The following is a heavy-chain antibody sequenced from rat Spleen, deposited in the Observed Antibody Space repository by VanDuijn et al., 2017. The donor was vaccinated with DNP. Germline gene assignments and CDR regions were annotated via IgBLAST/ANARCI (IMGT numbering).Heavy chain of an antibody. CDR1: GFNFNDYW. D-gene: IGHD4-3*01. CDR2: INKDSSTI. CDR3: VREELGVDY. Sequence: EVKLVESGGGLVQPGRSLKLSCAASGFNFNDYWMGWVRQAPGKGLEWIGEINKDSSTIKYIPSLKDKFTISRDNAQNTLYLQMSKLGSEDTAIYYCVREELGVDYWGQGTLVTVSS. V-gene: IGHV4-2*01. J-gene: IGHJ3*01.